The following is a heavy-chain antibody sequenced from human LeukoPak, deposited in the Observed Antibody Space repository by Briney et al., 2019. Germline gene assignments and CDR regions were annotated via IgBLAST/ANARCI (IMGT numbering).Heavy chain of an antibody. CDR1: GGSISGYY. Sequence: SETLSLTCTVSGGSISGYYWSWIRQPPGKGLEWIGRIYTTGSTTGSTTYNPSLKSRVTISIDTSMTHFSLELNSVTAADTAVYYCARHPMPGYSSSWSFDYWGQGTLVTVSS. V-gene: IGHV4-59*08. D-gene: IGHD6-13*01. CDR3: ARHPMPGYSSSWSFDY. CDR2: IYTTGSTTGST. J-gene: IGHJ4*02.